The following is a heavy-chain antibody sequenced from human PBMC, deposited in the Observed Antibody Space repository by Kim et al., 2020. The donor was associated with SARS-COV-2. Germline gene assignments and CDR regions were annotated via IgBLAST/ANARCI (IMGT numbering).Heavy chain of an antibody. CDR1: GYTFTGYY. CDR3: ARARYNWNLVGV. V-gene: IGHV1-2*02. J-gene: IGHJ6*02. D-gene: IGHD1-20*01. Sequence: ASVKVSCKASGYTFTGYYMHWVRQAPGQGLEWMGWINPNSGGTNYAQKFQGRVTMTRDTSISTAYMELSRLRSDDTAVYYCARARYNWNLVGVWGQGTTVTVSS. CDR2: INPNSGGT.